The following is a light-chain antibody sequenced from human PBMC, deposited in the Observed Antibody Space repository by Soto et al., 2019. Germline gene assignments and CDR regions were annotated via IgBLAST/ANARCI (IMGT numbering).Light chain of an antibody. CDR1: SSDVGGYNY. V-gene: IGLV2-11*01. J-gene: IGLJ3*02. Sequence: QSALTQPRSVSGSPGQSVTISCTGTSSDVGGYNYVSWYQQHPGKAPKLMIYDVSKRPSGVPYRFSGSKSGNTASLTISGLQAEDEADYYCCSYAGSYTWVFGGGTKL. CDR3: CSYAGSYTWV. CDR2: DVS.